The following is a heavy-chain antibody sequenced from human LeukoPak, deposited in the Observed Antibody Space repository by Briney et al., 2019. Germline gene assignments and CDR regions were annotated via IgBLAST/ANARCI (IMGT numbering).Heavy chain of an antibody. J-gene: IGHJ4*02. CDR2: INHSGST. D-gene: IGHD3-10*01. CDR3: ARGLLGQITIPRPGLDY. Sequence: SETLSLTCAVYGGSFSGYYWSWIRQPPGKGLEWIGEINHSGSTNYNPSLKSRVTISVDTSKNQFSLKLSSVTAADTAVYYCARGLLGQITIPRPGLDYWGKGTLVTVSS. V-gene: IGHV4-34*01. CDR1: GGSFSGYY.